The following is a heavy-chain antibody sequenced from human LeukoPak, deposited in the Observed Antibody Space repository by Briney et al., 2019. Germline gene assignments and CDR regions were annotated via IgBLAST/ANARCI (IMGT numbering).Heavy chain of an antibody. CDR2: IRSKAYGGTT. Sequence: GGSLRLSCTASGFTFGDYAMSWFRQAPGKGLEWVGFIRSKAYGGTTEYPASVKGRFTISRDDSKSIAYLQVNSLKTEDTAVYYCTRDSGGELERLYETPRYYFDYWGQGTLVTVSS. J-gene: IGHJ4*02. D-gene: IGHD1-1*01. CDR3: TRDSGGELERLYETPRYYFDY. CDR1: GFTFGDYA. V-gene: IGHV3-49*03.